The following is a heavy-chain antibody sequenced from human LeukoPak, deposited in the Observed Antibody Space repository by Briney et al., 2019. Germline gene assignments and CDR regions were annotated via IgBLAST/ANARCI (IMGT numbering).Heavy chain of an antibody. CDR1: GYTFTSYG. CDR2: ISAYNGNT. V-gene: IGHV1-18*01. Sequence: ASVKVSCKASGYTFTSYGISWVRQAPGQGLEWMGWISAYNGNTNYAQKLQGRVTMTTDTSTSTAYMELSSLRSEDTAVYYCAREIAAGHYYMDVWGKGTTVTVSS. D-gene: IGHD6-13*01. CDR3: AREIAAGHYYMDV. J-gene: IGHJ6*03.